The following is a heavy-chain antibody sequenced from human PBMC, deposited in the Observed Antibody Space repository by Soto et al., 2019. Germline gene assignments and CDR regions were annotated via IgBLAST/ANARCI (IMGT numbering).Heavy chain of an antibody. V-gene: IGHV3-30-3*01. J-gene: IGHJ4*02. D-gene: IGHD2-21*02. CDR1: GFTFSSYA. CDR2: ISYDGSNK. CDR3: ARGRANDCGDY. Sequence: QVQLVESGGGVVQPGRSLRLSCAASGFTFSSYAMHWVRQAPGKGLEWVAVISYDGSNKYYADSVKGRFTISRDNSKNTLDLKMNSLRAEDTAVYYCARGRANDCGDYWGQGTLVTVSS.